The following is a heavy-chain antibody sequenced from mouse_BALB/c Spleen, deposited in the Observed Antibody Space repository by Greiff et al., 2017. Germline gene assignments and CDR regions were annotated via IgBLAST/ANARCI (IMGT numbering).Heavy chain of an antibody. CDR3: ARDRDYYGFDY. CDR2: ISDGGSYT. J-gene: IGHJ2*01. Sequence: DVKLVESGGGLVKPGGSLKLSCAASGFTFSDYYMYWVRQTPEKRLEWVATISDGGSYTYYPDSVKGRFTISRDNAKNNLYLQMSSLKSEDTAMYYCARDRDYYGFDYWGQGTTLTVSS. V-gene: IGHV5-4*02. D-gene: IGHD1-1*01. CDR1: GFTFSDYY.